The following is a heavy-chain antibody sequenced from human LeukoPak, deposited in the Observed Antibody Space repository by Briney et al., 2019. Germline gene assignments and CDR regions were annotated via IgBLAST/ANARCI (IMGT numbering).Heavy chain of an antibody. D-gene: IGHD3-16*01. V-gene: IGHV3-23*01. CDR3: AKGQPTLVEFGDFDF. Sequence: GGSLSLSCAASGFTFNSYAINWVGQAAGKGVKWVSTVSLIGGTTYHADSLKGRFTISRDNSKNTVYLQMSSLRAEDTAVYYCAKGQPTLVEFGDFDFWGQGNLVTVSS. CDR1: GFTFNSYA. J-gene: IGHJ4*02. CDR2: VSLIGGTT.